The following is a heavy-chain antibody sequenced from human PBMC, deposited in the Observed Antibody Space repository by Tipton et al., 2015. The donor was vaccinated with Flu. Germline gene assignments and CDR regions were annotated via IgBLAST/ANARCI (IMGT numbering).Heavy chain of an antibody. CDR3: ARDGGNYGHSYGVDV. Sequence: GLVKPSQTLSLTCAISGDSVSSNSAAWHWIRQSPWRGLEWLGRTYYRSKWYNNYAVSVKSRIIINPDTSKNQFSLHLNSVTPEDTAVYYCARDGGNYGHSYGVDVWGQASTVTVSS. J-gene: IGHJ6*02. CDR2: TYYRSKWYN. V-gene: IGHV6-1*01. D-gene: IGHD1-7*01. CDR1: GDSVSSNSAA.